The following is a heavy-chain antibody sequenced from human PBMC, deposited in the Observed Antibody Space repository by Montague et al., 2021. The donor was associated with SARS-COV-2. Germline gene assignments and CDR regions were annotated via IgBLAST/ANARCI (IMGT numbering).Heavy chain of an antibody. CDR3: AKVWGYYDSSGYYYVWGFDD. D-gene: IGHD3-22*01. Sequence: SLRLSCAASGFTFNSHAMTWVRQPPGKGLDWVSTISSRGYYTYFADSVKGRFTISRDNSNSTVFPQMNSLRVEDTAVYYCAKVWGYYDSSGYYYVWGFDDWGQGTLVTVSS. CDR2: ISSRGYYT. J-gene: IGHJ4*02. V-gene: IGHV3-23*01. CDR1: GFTFNSHA.